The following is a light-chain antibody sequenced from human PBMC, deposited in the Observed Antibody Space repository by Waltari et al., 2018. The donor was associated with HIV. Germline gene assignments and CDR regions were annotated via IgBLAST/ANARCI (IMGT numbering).Light chain of an antibody. V-gene: IGLV2-14*01. J-gene: IGLJ3*02. Sequence: QSALTQPAPVSESPGQSITISCTGTRIDVGGYNFVSWYQQHQGKAPQLVIYEVFHRPSGVSNRLSGFKSANTASLTISGLQAEDEAYYYCSSYTSSSTWVFGGGTKLTVL. CDR1: RIDVGGYNF. CDR2: EVF. CDR3: SSYTSSSTWV.